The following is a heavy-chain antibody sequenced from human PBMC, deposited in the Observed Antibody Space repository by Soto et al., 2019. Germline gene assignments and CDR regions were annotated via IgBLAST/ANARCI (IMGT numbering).Heavy chain of an antibody. Sequence: GASVKVSCKVSGYTLTELSMHWVRQAPGKGLEWMGGFDPEDGETIYAQKFQGRVTMTEDTSTDTAYMELSSLRSEDTAVYYCATVLYSSSPDSKFRSHKRIDYWGQGTLVTVSS. V-gene: IGHV1-24*01. CDR3: ATVLYSSSPDSKFRSHKRIDY. D-gene: IGHD6-6*01. J-gene: IGHJ4*02. CDR2: FDPEDGET. CDR1: GYTLTELS.